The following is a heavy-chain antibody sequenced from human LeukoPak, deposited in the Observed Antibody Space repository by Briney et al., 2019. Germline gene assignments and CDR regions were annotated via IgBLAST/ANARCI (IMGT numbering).Heavy chain of an antibody. J-gene: IGHJ4*02. CDR3: AGHYYGSGSYSARKNYFDY. CDR2: INHSGST. V-gene: IGHV4-34*01. CDR1: GGSISSYY. D-gene: IGHD3-10*01. Sequence: PSETLSLTCTVSGGSISSYYWSWIRQPPGKGLEWIGEINHSGSTNYNPSLKSRVTISVDTSKNQFSLKLSSVTAADTAVYYCAGHYYGSGSYSARKNYFDYWGQGTLVTVSS.